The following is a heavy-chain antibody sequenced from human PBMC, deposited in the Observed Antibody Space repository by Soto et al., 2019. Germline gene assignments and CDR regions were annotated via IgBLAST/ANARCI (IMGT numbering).Heavy chain of an antibody. CDR1: GGTFSSFP. V-gene: IGHV1-69*01. CDR3: ARDRHYENHTFYYLKYYFDY. CDR2: IIPVLGAP. J-gene: IGHJ4*02. Sequence: QVQLVQSGTEVKKPGSSVKVSCKTSGGTFSSFPIAWVRQAPGQGLEWVGGIIPVLGAPSYAQTFQGRVTMTADESTRAAYLELSSLRSDDTAVYFCARDRHYENHTFYYLKYYFDYCAQGTLVTVSS. D-gene: IGHD3-22*01.